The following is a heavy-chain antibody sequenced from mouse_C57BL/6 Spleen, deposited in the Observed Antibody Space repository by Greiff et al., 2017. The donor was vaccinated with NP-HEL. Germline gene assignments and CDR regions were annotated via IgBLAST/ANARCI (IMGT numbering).Heavy chain of an antibody. CDR1: GYTFTDYE. J-gene: IGHJ4*01. Sequence: VQLQQSGAELVRPGASVTLSCKASGYTFTDYEMHWVKQTPVHGLEWIGAIDPETGGTAYNQKFKGKAILTADKSSSTAYMELRSLTSEDSAVYYCTRSRVITTVSGAMDYWGQGTSVTVSS. D-gene: IGHD1-1*01. V-gene: IGHV1-15*01. CDR2: IDPETGGT. CDR3: TRSRVITTVSGAMDY.